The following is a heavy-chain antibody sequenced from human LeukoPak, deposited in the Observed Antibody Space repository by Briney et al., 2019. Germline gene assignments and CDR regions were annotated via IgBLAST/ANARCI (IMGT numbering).Heavy chain of an antibody. J-gene: IGHJ5*02. CDR3: ARLRWRTEYQLLPENWFDP. CDR2: IYTSGST. D-gene: IGHD2-2*01. V-gene: IGHV4-4*09. CDR1: GGSISSYY. Sequence: SETLSLTCTVSGGSISSYYWSWIRQPPGKGLEWIGYIYTSGSTNYNPSLKGRVTISVDTSKNQFSLKLSSVTAADTAVYYCARLRWRTEYQLLPENWFDPWGQGTLVTVSS.